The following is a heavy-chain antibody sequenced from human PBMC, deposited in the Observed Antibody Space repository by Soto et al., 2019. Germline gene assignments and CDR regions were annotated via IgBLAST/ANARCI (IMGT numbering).Heavy chain of an antibody. J-gene: IGHJ6*02. CDR1: GFTFSTYD. CDR2: IGSAHDP. Sequence: AGGSLRLSCAASGFTFSTYDMHWVRQVPGKGLEWVSAIGSAHDPYYLGSVKGRFSISRENAKNSLYLQMNSLTTGDTAVYYCARAYLGRLPRRADYYYALDVWGQGTTVTVSS. V-gene: IGHV3-13*05. CDR3: ARAYLGRLPRRADYYYALDV. D-gene: IGHD1-26*01.